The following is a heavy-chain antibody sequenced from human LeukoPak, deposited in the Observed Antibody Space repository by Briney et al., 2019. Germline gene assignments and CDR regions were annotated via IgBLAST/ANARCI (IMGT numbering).Heavy chain of an antibody. CDR2: ISGSGGST. CDR3: AKDLPDSPGLVPLHT. CDR1: GFTFSGYA. Sequence: GGSLRLSCAASGFTFSGYAMSCVPQAPGKGLEWGSAISGSGGSTYYADSVKGRFTISRDNSKNTLYLQMNSLRAEDTAVYYCAKDLPDSPGLVPLHTWGQGTVVTVSS. D-gene: IGHD2-2*01. V-gene: IGHV3-23*01. J-gene: IGHJ5*02.